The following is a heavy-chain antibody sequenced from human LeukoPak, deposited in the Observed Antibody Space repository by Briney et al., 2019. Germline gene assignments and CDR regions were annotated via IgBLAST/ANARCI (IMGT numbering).Heavy chain of an antibody. CDR1: GGSISSGSYY. CDR3: ARGDFWSGYSFDY. CDR2: IYTSGST. J-gene: IGHJ4*02. Sequence: SETLSLTCTVSGGSISSGSYYWSWIRRPAGKGLEWIGRIYTSGSTNYNPSLKSRVTVSVDTSKNQFSLKLSSVTAADTAVYYCARGDFWSGYSFDYWGQGTLVTVSS. V-gene: IGHV4-61*02. D-gene: IGHD3-3*01.